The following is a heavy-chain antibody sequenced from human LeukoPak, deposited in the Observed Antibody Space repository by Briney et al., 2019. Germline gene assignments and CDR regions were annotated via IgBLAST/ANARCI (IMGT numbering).Heavy chain of an antibody. CDR1: GGSISSYY. CDR2: IYYSGST. Sequence: SETLSLTCTVSGGSISSYYWSWIRQPPGKGLEWIGYIYYSGSTNYNPSLKSRVTISVDTSKNQFSLKLSSVTAADTAVYYCARLYYYGSGSTSIDYWGQGTLVTVSS. D-gene: IGHD3-10*01. J-gene: IGHJ4*02. V-gene: IGHV4-59*01. CDR3: ARLYYYGSGSTSIDY.